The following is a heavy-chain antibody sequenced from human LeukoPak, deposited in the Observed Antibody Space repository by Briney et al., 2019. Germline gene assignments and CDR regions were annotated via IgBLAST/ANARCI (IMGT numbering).Heavy chain of an antibody. J-gene: IGHJ4*02. CDR1: GGSISSYY. V-gene: IGHV4-59*01. D-gene: IGHD2-21*02. CDR2: IYYSGST. CDR3: ARGAYCGGDCYSPFDY. Sequence: SETLSLTCTVSGGSISSYYWSWIRQPPGKGLEWIGYIYYSGSTNYNPSLKSRVTISVDTSKNQFSLKLSSVTAADTAVYYCARGAYCGGDCYSPFDYWGQGTLVTVSS.